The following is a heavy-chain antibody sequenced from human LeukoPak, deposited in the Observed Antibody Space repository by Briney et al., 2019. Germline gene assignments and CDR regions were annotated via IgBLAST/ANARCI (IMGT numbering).Heavy chain of an antibody. CDR1: GGSFSGYY. V-gene: IGHV4-34*01. Sequence: SETLSLTCAVYGGSFSGYYCSWIRQPPGKGLEWIGEINHSGSTNYNPSLKSRVTISVDTSKNQFSLKLSSVTAADTAVYYCAGNAWYYYGSGSYYTVNWFDPWGQGTLVTVSS. J-gene: IGHJ5*02. CDR3: AGNAWYYYGSGSYYTVNWFDP. D-gene: IGHD3-10*01. CDR2: INHSGST.